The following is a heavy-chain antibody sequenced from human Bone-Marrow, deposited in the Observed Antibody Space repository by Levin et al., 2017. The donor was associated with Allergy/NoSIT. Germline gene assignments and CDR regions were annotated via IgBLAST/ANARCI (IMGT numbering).Heavy chain of an antibody. D-gene: IGHD3-22*01. CDR1: GYTFTDYR. CDR3: AREMYYYDKTGRYFSLAGDK. V-gene: IGHV1-2*04. Sequence: ASVKVSCKTSGYTFTDYRIYWVRQAPGQGLEWMGWMNPKSGDTNYAHKFQDSFSMTRDTSISTAYIELSRLSSDDTAVYYFAREMYYYDKTGRYFSLAGDKWGQGTLVTVSS. CDR2: MNPKSGDT. J-gene: IGHJ1*01.